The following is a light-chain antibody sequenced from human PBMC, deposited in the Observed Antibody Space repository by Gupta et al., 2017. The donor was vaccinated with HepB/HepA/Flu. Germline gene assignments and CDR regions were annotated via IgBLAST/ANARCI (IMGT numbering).Light chain of an antibody. CDR2: EDT. CDR3: QGWDTPTDHPVV. J-gene: IGLJ2*01. Sequence: SDILTQPPSVSVAPGRTARITCGGNNIGSKSVHWYQQRPGQAPLVIIYEDTNRPSGIPERISGSNSGNTATLTISRVEAGDEADYYCQGWDTPTDHPVVFGGGTKLTV. V-gene: IGLV3-21*03. CDR1: NIGSKS.